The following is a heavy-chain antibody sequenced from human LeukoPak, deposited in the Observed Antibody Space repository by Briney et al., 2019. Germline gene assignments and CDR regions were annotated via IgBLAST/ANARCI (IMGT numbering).Heavy chain of an antibody. J-gene: IGHJ5*02. Sequence: ASVTVSCKASGYTFNNYGLPWVRQAPGQRLEWMAWINAGGGNTKYSQKFQGRVTVTTDTPASTAYLELSSLRSEDTAVYYCARDSGSGMFDPWGQGTLVTVSS. CDR2: INAGGGNT. V-gene: IGHV1-3*01. CDR3: ARDSGSGMFDP. D-gene: IGHD3-10*01. CDR1: GYTFNNYG.